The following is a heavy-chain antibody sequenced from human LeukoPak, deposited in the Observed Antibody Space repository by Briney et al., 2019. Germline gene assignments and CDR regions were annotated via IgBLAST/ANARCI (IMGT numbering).Heavy chain of an antibody. Sequence: ASVKVSCKASGYTFTSYGIRWVRQAPGQGLAGMGWISAYNGNTNYAQKLQGRVTMTTDTSTSTAYMELRSLRSDDTAVYYCARAYDFWSGYSPRFDYWGQGTLVTVSS. J-gene: IGHJ4*02. CDR1: GYTFTSYG. D-gene: IGHD3-3*01. CDR2: ISAYNGNT. CDR3: ARAYDFWSGYSPRFDY. V-gene: IGHV1-18*01.